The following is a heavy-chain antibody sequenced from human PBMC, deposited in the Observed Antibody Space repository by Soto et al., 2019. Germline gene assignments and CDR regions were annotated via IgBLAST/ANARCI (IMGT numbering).Heavy chain of an antibody. CDR2: ISYDGSNK. V-gene: IGHV3-30-3*01. D-gene: IGHD2-15*01. J-gene: IGHJ6*02. Sequence: QVQLVESGGGVVQPGRSLRLSCAASGFTFSSYAMHWVRQAPGKGLEWVAVISYDGSNKYYADSVKGRFTISRDNSKNTLYLQMNSLRAEDTAVYYCARVQWEQGGCSGGSCYSHYYYYGMDVWGQGTTVTVSS. CDR1: GFTFSSYA. CDR3: ARVQWEQGGCSGGSCYSHYYYYGMDV.